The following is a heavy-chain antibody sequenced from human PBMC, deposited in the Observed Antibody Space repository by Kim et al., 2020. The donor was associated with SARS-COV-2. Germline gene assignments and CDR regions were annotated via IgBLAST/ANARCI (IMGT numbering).Heavy chain of an antibody. J-gene: IGHJ3*02. V-gene: IGHV4-59*08. CDR1: GGSISSYY. Sequence: SETLSLTCTVSGGSISSYYWSWIRQPPGKGLEWIGYIYYSGSTNYNPSLKSRVTISVDTSKNQFSLKLSSVTAADTAVYYCATSRTYYYDSSGLWVDAFDIWGQGTMVTVSS. D-gene: IGHD3-22*01. CDR2: IYYSGST. CDR3: ATSRTYYYDSSGLWVDAFDI.